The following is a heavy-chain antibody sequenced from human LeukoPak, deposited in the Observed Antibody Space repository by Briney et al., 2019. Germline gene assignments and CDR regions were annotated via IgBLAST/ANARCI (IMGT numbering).Heavy chain of an antibody. CDR1: GYTFTSYG. CDR2: ISAYNGNT. D-gene: IGHD2-2*02. J-gene: IGHJ6*02. CDR3: ARDRGYCSSTSCYSYYYYGMDV. V-gene: IGHV1-18*01. Sequence: ASVKVSCKASGYTFTSYGISWVRQAPGQGLEGMGWISAYNGNTNYAQKLQGRVTMTTDTSTSTAYMELRSLRSDDTAVYYCARDRGYCSSTSCYSYYYYGMDVWGQGTTVTVSS.